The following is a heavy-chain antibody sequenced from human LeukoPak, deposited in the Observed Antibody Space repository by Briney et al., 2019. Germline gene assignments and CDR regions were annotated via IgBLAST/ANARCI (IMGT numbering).Heavy chain of an antibody. V-gene: IGHV4-34*01. CDR1: GGSIGSDY. CDR3: ARGGGSGWYGGYFDY. D-gene: IGHD6-19*01. CDR2: INHSGST. J-gene: IGHJ4*02. Sequence: SETLSLTCTVSGGSIGSDYWTWIRQPQGKGLEWIGEINHSGSTNYNPSLKSRVTISVDTSKNQFSLKLSSVTAADTAVYYCARGGGSGWYGGYFDYWGRGTLVTVSS.